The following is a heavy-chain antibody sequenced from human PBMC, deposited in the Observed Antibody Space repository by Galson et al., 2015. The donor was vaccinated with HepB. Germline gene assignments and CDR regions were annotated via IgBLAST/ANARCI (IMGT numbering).Heavy chain of an antibody. J-gene: IGHJ4*02. Sequence: SLRLSCAASGFTFGSYAMHWVRQAPGKGLEWVAVISYDGSNKYYADSVKGRFTISRDNSKNTLYLQMNSQRAEDTAVYYCARQAGVVVTAIGLDYWGQGTLVTVSS. V-gene: IGHV3-30*04. D-gene: IGHD2-21*02. CDR1: GFTFGSYA. CDR2: ISYDGSNK. CDR3: ARQAGVVVTAIGLDY.